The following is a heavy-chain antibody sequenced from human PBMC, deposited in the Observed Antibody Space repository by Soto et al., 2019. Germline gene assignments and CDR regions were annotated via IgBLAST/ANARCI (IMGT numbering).Heavy chain of an antibody. D-gene: IGHD3-9*01. V-gene: IGHV3-23*01. CDR2: ISGSGGST. J-gene: IGHJ6*03. CDR1: GFTFSSYA. Sequence: GGSLRLSCAASGFTFSSYAMSWVRQAPGKGLEWVSAISGSGGSTYYADSVKGRFTISRDNSKKTLYLQMNSLRAEDTAVYYCAKASVAIDRKYFDWLPHYYYYYMDVWGKGTTVTVSS. CDR3: AKASVAIDRKYFDWLPHYYYYYMDV.